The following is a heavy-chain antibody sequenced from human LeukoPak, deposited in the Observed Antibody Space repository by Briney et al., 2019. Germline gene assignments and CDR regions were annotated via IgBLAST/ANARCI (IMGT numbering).Heavy chain of an antibody. V-gene: IGHV1-2*06. CDR3: ARQLETTSWFDY. J-gene: IGHJ4*02. Sequence: ASVKVSCKASGYTFINYYLHWVRLAPGQGREWMGRISPNSGGTDYAQKFRGKVTMTRDASISTVYMDLNRLRSDDTAIYYCARQLETTSWFDYWGQGTLVIVSS. CDR2: ISPNSGGT. D-gene: IGHD2-2*01. CDR1: GYTFINYY.